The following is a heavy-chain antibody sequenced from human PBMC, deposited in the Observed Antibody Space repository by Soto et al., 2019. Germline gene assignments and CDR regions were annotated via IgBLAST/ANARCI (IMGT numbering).Heavy chain of an antibody. J-gene: IGHJ3*01. Sequence: QVQLVQSGAEVKKPGSSVKVSCKASGGTFRTESINWVRQAPGQGLEWMGGIIPFFGTSDYAQKFQDRLRITADESTTTAYMELSGLRFQDTAVYYCARGHEFGGNSDAVDVWGQGTMVTVSS. CDR3: ARGHEFGGNSDAVDV. CDR1: GGTFRTES. CDR2: IIPFFGTS. D-gene: IGHD2-21*02. V-gene: IGHV1-69*12.